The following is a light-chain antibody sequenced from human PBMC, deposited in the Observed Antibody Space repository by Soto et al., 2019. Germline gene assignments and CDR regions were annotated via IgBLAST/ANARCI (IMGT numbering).Light chain of an antibody. CDR3: QQSYSTPFT. V-gene: IGKV1-39*01. CDR2: AAS. CDR1: QNISNY. J-gene: IGKJ3*01. Sequence: DIQMTQSPSSLSASVGDRVTITCRASQNISNYLNWYQHKPGKAPKLLIYAASTLQSGVPSRFSGSESGTEFTLTISSLQPEDFANYSCQQSYSTPFTFGPGTKVDIK.